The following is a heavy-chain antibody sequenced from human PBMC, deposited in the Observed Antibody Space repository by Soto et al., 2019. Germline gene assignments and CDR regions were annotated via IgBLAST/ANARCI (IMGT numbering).Heavy chain of an antibody. CDR2: IKSKTDGGTT. J-gene: IGHJ4*02. CDR1: GFTFSNAW. CDR3: TTDPVTMIVVVPSSG. V-gene: IGHV3-15*07. Sequence: EVQLVESGGGLVKPGGSLRLSCAASGFTFSNAWMNWVRQAPGKGLEWVGRIKSKTDGGTTDYAAPVKGRFTISRDDSNNTLDLQMNSLKTEDPAVYYCTTDPVTMIVVVPSSGWGQGTLVTVSS. D-gene: IGHD3-22*01.